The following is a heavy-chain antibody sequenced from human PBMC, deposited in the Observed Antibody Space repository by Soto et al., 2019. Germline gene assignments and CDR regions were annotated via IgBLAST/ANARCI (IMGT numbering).Heavy chain of an antibody. D-gene: IGHD2-2*01. CDR2: INAGKGNS. V-gene: IGHV1-3*05. CDR3: ATSTYCSSSTCYQWYGMDV. J-gene: IGHJ6*02. CDR1: GYPFSNYA. Sequence: QVQLVQSGAEEKKPGASVKVSCKASGYPFSNYAMHWVRQAPGQGREWMGGINAGKGNSKYSQKLQGRVTITRDTSANTAYMELDSLRSEDTAVYYCATSTYCSSSTCYQWYGMDVWGQGTTVTVSS.